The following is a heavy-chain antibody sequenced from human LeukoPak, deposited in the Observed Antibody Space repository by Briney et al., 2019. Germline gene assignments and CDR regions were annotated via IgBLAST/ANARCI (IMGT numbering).Heavy chain of an antibody. CDR2: ISYDGSNK. V-gene: IGHV3-30*18. J-gene: IGHJ6*02. CDR1: GFTFSSYG. CDR3: AKDQTDIVVVVAASYYYYGMDV. D-gene: IGHD2-15*01. Sequence: GGSLRLSCAASGFTFSSYGMHWARQAPGKGLEWVAVISYDGSNKYYADSVKGRFTISRDNSKNTLYLQMNSLRAEDTAVYYCAKDQTDIVVVVAASYYYYGMDVWGQGTTVTVSS.